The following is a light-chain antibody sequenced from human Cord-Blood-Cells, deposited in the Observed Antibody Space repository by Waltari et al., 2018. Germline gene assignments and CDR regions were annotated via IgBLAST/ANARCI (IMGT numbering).Light chain of an antibody. Sequence: NFMLTQPHSVSESPGKTVTISCTRSSGSTASNYVQLYQQRLGSAPTTVIDGDNQRASGVHDRCYGYIDSSSHYAALTITGLKTEDEADYCGQSYVSSNQVCGGGTKLTVL. V-gene: IGLV6-57*03. CDR1: SGSTASNY. CDR3: QSYVSSNQV. CDR2: GDN. J-gene: IGLJ3*02.